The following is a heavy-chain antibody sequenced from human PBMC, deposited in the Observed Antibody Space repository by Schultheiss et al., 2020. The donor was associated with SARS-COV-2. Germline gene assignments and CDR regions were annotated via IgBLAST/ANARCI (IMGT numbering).Heavy chain of an antibody. CDR3: AKGRVLPADQPHYFES. J-gene: IGHJ4*02. CDR1: GFTFSSYW. D-gene: IGHD2-2*01. V-gene: IGHV3-21*04. Sequence: GGSLRLSCAASGFTFSSYWMHWVRQAPGRGLEWVSAISGSGLKTYYADSVRGRFRSSRDNAKNTTSLQMNSLKVEDTAIYYCAKGRVLPADQPHYFESWGQGTLVTVSS. CDR2: ISGSGLKT.